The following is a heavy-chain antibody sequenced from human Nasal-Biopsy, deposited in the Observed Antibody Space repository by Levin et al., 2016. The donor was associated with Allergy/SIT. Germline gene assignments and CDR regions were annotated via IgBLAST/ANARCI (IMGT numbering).Heavy chain of an antibody. D-gene: IGHD3-9*01. CDR3: ARGVLVIPPGDYFDN. Sequence: ASVKVSCKTSGYTFTNYGISWVRQAPGHGLEWLGWISVLTGDTKYEQKLQGRVSLTTDTSTGTAYMEMRSLRPDDTAVYYCARGVLVIPPGDYFDNWGQGTLVTVSS. V-gene: IGHV1-18*04. CDR1: GYTFTNYG. J-gene: IGHJ4*02. CDR2: ISVLTGDT.